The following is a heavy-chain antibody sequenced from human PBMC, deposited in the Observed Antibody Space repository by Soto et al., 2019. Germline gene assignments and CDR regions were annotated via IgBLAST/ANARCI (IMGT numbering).Heavy chain of an antibody. D-gene: IGHD1-1*01. CDR3: ARSGYNYNVPDY. CDR2: ISYGGTTI. Sequence: GGSLRLSCSASGFTFSNYEMNWVRQAPGKGLEWVSYISYGGTTIYYADSVKGRFTISRDNAKNSLYLQMNSLRAEDTALYYCARSGYNYNVPDYWGQGT. J-gene: IGHJ4*02. V-gene: IGHV3-48*03. CDR1: GFTFSNYE.